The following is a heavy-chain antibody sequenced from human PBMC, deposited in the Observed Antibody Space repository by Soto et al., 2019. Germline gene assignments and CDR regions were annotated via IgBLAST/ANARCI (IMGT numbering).Heavy chain of an antibody. CDR2: ISGSGGST. V-gene: IGHV3-23*01. D-gene: IGHD6-13*01. J-gene: IGHJ4*02. Sequence: GGSLRLSCAASGFTFSSYAMSWVRQAPGKGLEWVSAISGSGGSTYYADSVKGRFTISRDNSKNTLYLQMNSLRAEDTAVYYGAKDVAGIAAAGTRFDYWGQGTLVTVSS. CDR1: GFTFSSYA. CDR3: AKDVAGIAAAGTRFDY.